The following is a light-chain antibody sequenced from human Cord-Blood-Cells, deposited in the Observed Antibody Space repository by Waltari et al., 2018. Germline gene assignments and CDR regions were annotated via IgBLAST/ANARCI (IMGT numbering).Light chain of an antibody. J-gene: IGLJ3*02. CDR1: SSDVGSYNL. V-gene: IGLV2-23*01. Sequence: GQSITISCTGTSSDVGSYNLVSWYQQHPGKAPKLMIYEGSKRPSGVSNRFSGSKSGNTASLTIYGLQAEDEADYYCCSYAGSSWVFGGGTKLTVL. CDR3: CSYAGSSWV. CDR2: EGS.